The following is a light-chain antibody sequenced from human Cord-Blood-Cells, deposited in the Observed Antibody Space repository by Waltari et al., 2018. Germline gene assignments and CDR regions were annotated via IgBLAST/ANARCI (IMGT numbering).Light chain of an antibody. Sequence: YELTQPPLVSASRRLTAIGTWWRCKLGHKYGCWYQQKPGQSPVLVIYQDSKRPSGIPARFSGSNSGNTATLTISGTQAMDEADYYCQAWDSSTAVFGGGTKLTVL. V-gene: IGLV3-1*01. CDR3: QAWDSSTAV. CDR1: KLGHKY. CDR2: QDS. J-gene: IGLJ3*02.